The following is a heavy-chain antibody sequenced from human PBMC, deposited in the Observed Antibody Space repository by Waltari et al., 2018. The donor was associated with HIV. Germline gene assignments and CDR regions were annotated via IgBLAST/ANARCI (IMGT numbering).Heavy chain of an antibody. V-gene: IGHV3-33*01. CDR1: GFTFNNYC. J-gene: IGHJ5*02. D-gene: IGHD1-7*01. Sequence: QVQLVESGGGVVQPARSLRLSCAASGFTFNNYCMVWVRQAPGKGLEWVAVIWYDGSKKYYADSVKGRFTISKDNSKNTLHLQMNSLRAEDTAVYYCARVTGNTEGSWFDPWGQGTLVTVSS. CDR2: IWYDGSKK. CDR3: ARVTGNTEGSWFDP.